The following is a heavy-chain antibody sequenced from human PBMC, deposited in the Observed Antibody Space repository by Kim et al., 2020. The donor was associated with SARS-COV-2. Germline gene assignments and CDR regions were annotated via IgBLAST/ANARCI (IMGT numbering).Heavy chain of an antibody. J-gene: IGHJ5*02. D-gene: IGHD2-2*01. V-gene: IGHV3-64D*06. CDR3: VKDGMIHCSSTSCYRAPSWFDP. CDR1: GFTFSSYA. Sequence: GGSLRLSCSASGFTFSSYAMHWVRQAPGKGLEYVSAISSNGGSTYYADSVKGRFTISRDNSKNTLYLQMSSLRAEDTAVYYCVKDGMIHCSSTSCYRAPSWFDPWGQGTLVTVSS. CDR2: ISSNGGST.